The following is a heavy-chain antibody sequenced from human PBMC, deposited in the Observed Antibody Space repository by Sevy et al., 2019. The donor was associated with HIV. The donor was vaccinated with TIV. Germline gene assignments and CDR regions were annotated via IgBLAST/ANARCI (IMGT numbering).Heavy chain of an antibody. CDR3: AKGGPGPSWLFHNFDY. CDR1: GFTFSSYG. CDR2: ISYDGSNK. D-gene: IGHD3-22*01. J-gene: IGHJ4*02. Sequence: GGSLRLSCAASGFTFSSYGKHWVRQAPGKGLEWVAVISYDGSNKYYADSVKGRFTISRDNSKNTLYLQMNSLRAEDTAVYYCAKGGPGPSWLFHNFDYWGQGTLVTVSS. V-gene: IGHV3-30*18.